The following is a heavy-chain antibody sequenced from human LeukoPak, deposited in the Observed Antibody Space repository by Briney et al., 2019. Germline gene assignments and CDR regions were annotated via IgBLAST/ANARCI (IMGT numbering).Heavy chain of an antibody. CDR1: GFTFSSYW. V-gene: IGHV3-7*03. Sequence: GGSLRLSCAASGFTFSSYWMNWARQAPGKGLEWVASINHNGNVNYYVDPVKGRFTISRDNAKNSLYLQMSNLRAEDTAVYFCARDHPRRRDAFDIWGQGTMVTVSS. J-gene: IGHJ3*02. CDR2: INHNGNVN. CDR3: ARDHPRRRDAFDI.